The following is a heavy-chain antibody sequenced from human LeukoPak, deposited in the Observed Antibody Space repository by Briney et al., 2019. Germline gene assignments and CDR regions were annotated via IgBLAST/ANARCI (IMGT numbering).Heavy chain of an antibody. Sequence: PGGSLRLSCATSGFTFSNYWMHWVRQVPGKGLVWVSRIKGDGSSTRNADSVKGRFTISRDNSKNTLYLQMNSLRAEDTAVYYCARGTPSSSGWLYYGMDVWGQGTTVTVSS. CDR3: ARGTPSSSGWLYYGMDV. CDR2: IKGDGSST. CDR1: GFTFSNYW. V-gene: IGHV3-74*01. D-gene: IGHD6-19*01. J-gene: IGHJ6*02.